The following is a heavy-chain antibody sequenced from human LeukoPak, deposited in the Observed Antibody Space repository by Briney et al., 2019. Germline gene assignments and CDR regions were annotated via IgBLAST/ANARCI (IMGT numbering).Heavy chain of an antibody. CDR3: ATDFPCSSTSCYWGY. J-gene: IGHJ4*02. V-gene: IGHV3-23*01. CDR1: GFTFSSYA. D-gene: IGHD2-2*01. CDR2: ISGSGGST. Sequence: QPGGSLRLSCAASGFTFSSYAMSWVRQAPGKGLEWVSAISGSGGSTYYADSVKGRFTISRDNSKSTLYLQMNSLRAEDTAVYYCATDFPCSSTSCYWGYWGQGTLVTVSS.